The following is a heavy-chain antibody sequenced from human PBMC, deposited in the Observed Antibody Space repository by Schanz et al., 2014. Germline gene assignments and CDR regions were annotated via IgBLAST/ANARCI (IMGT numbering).Heavy chain of an antibody. V-gene: IGHV3-23*01. CDR1: GFTFSSYA. CDR2: ISGSGGST. J-gene: IGHJ4*02. D-gene: IGHD6-19*01. CDR3: AKLSSSGRLAGYFDY. Sequence: DVQLLESGGGLVQPGGSLRLSCAASGFTFSSYAMSWVRQAPGKGLEWVSGISGSGGSTYYADSVKGRFTISRDNSKNTLYLQMNSLRAEDTAVYYCAKLSSSGRLAGYFDYWGQGALVTVSS.